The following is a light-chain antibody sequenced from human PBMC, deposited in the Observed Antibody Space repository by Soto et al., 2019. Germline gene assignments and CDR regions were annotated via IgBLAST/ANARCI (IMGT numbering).Light chain of an antibody. Sequence: QSALTQPASVSGSLGQSITISCTGSSSDIGLYNYVSWYQQHPGKAPKLMIYEVTNRPSGVSNRFSGSKSGNTASLTISGLQAEDEADYYCSSYTSRSTLVFGTGTKVTVL. CDR3: SSYTSRSTLV. CDR2: EVT. CDR1: SSDIGLYNY. V-gene: IGLV2-14*01. J-gene: IGLJ1*01.